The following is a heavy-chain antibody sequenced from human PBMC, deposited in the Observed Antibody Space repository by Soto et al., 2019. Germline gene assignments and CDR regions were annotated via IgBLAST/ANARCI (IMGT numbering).Heavy chain of an antibody. J-gene: IGHJ4*02. Sequence: EVQLVQSGAEVKKPGESLRISCKGFGFTFTSYWLSWVRQMPGKGLEWMGKIDPADSYTNYSPSFQGHVTISADKSIHTAYLQWGGLQSSDTAMYYCARHGWWHDYTDRPFDYWGQGILVTVSS. CDR3: ARHGWWHDYTDRPFDY. CDR2: IDPADSYT. D-gene: IGHD4-4*01. V-gene: IGHV5-10-1*03. CDR1: GFTFTSYW.